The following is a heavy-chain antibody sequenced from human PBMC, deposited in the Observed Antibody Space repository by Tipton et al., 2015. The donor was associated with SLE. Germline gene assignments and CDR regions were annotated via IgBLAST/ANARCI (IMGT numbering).Heavy chain of an antibody. CDR1: GFTFSNYW. CDR2: IKEDGSQK. CDR3: ARPGVAGEY. J-gene: IGHJ4*02. Sequence: SLRLSCAVSGFTFSNYWMSWVRQAPGKGLEWVANIKEDGSQKNYMDSVRGRFTISRDNAKSSLYLQMNVLRAEDTAVYYCARPGVAGEYWGQGTLVTVSS. D-gene: IGHD6-19*01. V-gene: IGHV3-7*01.